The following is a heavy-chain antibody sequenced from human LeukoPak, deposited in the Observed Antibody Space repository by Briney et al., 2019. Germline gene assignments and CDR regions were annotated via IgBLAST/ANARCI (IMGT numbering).Heavy chain of an antibody. CDR2: IAGRSDSI. J-gene: IGHJ3*02. D-gene: IGHD3-22*01. CDR3: ARVLRDYDSRAYDAFDI. Sequence: GGSLRLSCGASRLTLSTYTMNWVRQAPGKGLEWVSHIAGRSDSIYYADSVKGRFTISRDKAKNSLHLQMKSLRAEDTAVYYCARVLRDYDSRAYDAFDIWGQGTMVTVSS. CDR1: RLTLSTYT. V-gene: IGHV3-21*05.